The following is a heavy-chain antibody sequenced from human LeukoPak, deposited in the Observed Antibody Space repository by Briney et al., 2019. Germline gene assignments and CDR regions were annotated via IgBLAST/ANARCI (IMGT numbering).Heavy chain of an antibody. CDR1: GFTFSSYS. Sequence: GGSLRLSCAASGFTFSSYSINWVRQAPGKGLEWVSSISSTSSYIYYADSVKGRFTISRDNTKNSFYLQMNSLRAEDTAVYYCARVVGYYYYMDVWGKGTTVTVSS. V-gene: IGHV3-21*01. CDR3: ARVVGYYYYMDV. J-gene: IGHJ6*03. CDR2: ISSTSSYI. D-gene: IGHD1-26*01.